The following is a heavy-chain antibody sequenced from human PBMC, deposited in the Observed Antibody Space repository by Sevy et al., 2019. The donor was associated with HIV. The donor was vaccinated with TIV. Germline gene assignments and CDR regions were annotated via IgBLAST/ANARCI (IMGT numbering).Heavy chain of an antibody. CDR2: INTANGNT. D-gene: IGHD2-2*01. Sequence: ASVKVSCKASGYTFSYYAVHWVRQAPGQRLEWMGWINTANGNTKYSQKFQGRLTITRDTSASIVYMQLSSLRSEDTAVYYCARDPGGLPAAMMDWFDPWGQGTLVTVSS. V-gene: IGHV1-3*04. CDR3: ARDPGGLPAAMMDWFDP. J-gene: IGHJ5*02. CDR1: GYTFSYYA.